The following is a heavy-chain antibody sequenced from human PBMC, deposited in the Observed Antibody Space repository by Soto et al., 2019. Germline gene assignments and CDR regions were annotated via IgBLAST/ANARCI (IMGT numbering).Heavy chain of an antibody. V-gene: IGHV4-39*01. CDR3: ARHLSYGDYALVY. D-gene: IGHD4-17*01. J-gene: IGHJ4*02. CDR2: ICNSGTT. CDR1: SGSISSSNC. Sequence: SETLSLTCAVSSGSISSSNCWTWIRQPPGEGLEWIGCICNSGTTNYNPSLKSRVTISVDTPDNQFSLKLSSVTAADTAVYYCARHLSYGDYALVYWGQGTLVTVSS.